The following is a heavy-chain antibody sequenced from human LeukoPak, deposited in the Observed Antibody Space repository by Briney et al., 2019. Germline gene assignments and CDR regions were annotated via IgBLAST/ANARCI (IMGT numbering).Heavy chain of an antibody. D-gene: IGHD5-18*01. CDR3: ARDNLEYSYGQYAAFDI. J-gene: IGHJ3*02. V-gene: IGHV1-69*13. CDR2: IISMFGTA. CDR1: GGTFTSYG. Sequence: GASVKVSCKASGGTFTSYGISWVRQAPGQGLEWMGGIISMFGTANYAQKFQGGITITADESTSIVYMELNSLRSEDTAVYYCARDNLEYSYGQYAAFDIWGQGTMVTVSS.